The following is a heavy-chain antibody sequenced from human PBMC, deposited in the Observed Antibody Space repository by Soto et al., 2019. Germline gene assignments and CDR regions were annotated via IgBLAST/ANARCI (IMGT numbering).Heavy chain of an antibody. CDR3: ARTNYYYYGMDV. V-gene: IGHV4-34*01. J-gene: IGHJ6*02. CDR2: INHSGST. CDR1: GGSFSGYY. Sequence: SETLSLTCAVYGGSFSGYYWSWIRQPPGKGLEWIGEINHSGSTNYNPSLKSRVTISVDTSKNQFSLKLSSVTAADTAVYYCARTNYYYYGMDVWGQGTTVTVSS.